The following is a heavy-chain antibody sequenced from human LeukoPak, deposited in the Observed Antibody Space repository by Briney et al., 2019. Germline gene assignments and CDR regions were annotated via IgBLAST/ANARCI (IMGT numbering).Heavy chain of an antibody. CDR3: ARVSTANTFDY. V-gene: IGHV4-4*07. CDR1: GGSISSYY. CDR2: IYTSGST. Sequence: PSETLSLTCTVSGGSISSYYWSWIRQPAGKGLEWIGHIYTSGSTNHNPSLKSRVTMSVDTSKNQFSLKLSSVTAADTAVYYCARVSTANTFDYWGQGTLVTVSS. J-gene: IGHJ4*02.